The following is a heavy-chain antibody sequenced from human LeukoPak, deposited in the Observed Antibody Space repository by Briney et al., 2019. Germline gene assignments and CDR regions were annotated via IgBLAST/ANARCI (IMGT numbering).Heavy chain of an antibody. Sequence: GGSLRLSCAASGFTFSNYAIHWVRQAPGKGLEWVAVISHDGSNKYYADSVKGRFTISRDNSKNTLYLQMNSLRTEDTAVYYCARGSRAIVATKFARGRYMDVWGKGTTVTISS. CDR2: ISHDGSNK. CDR3: ARGSRAIVATKFARGRYMDV. D-gene: IGHD5-12*01. J-gene: IGHJ6*03. V-gene: IGHV3-30*04. CDR1: GFTFSNYA.